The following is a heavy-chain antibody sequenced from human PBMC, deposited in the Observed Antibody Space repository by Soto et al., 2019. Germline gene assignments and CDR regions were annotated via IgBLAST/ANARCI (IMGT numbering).Heavy chain of an antibody. V-gene: IGHV3-33*01. CDR3: ARARVRGVPYFDY. Sequence: VPLVESGGGVVQPGRSLRLSCAASGFTFSTYAMHWVRQAPGKGLEWVAVIWYDGSNEYYADSVKGRFSISRDNSKNTMYLQMDSLRADDTAVYYCARARVRGVPYFDYWGQGTLVTVSS. CDR1: GFTFSTYA. D-gene: IGHD3-10*01. CDR2: IWYDGSNE. J-gene: IGHJ4*02.